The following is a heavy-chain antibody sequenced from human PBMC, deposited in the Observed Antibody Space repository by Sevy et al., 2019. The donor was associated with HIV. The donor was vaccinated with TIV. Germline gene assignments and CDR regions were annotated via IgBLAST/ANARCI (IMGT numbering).Heavy chain of an antibody. J-gene: IGHJ4*02. CDR1: GFTFSSYA. V-gene: IGHV3-23*01. Sequence: GGSLRLSCAASGFTFSSYAMSWVRQAPGKGLEWVSVISGSGGSTYYADSVKGRFTISRDNSKNTLYLQMNSLSAEDTAVYYCANSPKSLPLDYWGQGTLVTVSS. CDR2: ISGSGGST. CDR3: ANSPKSLPLDY.